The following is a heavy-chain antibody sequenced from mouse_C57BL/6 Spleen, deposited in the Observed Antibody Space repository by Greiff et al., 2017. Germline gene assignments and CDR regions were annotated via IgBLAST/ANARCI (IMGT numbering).Heavy chain of an antibody. Sequence: VKLQQSGPELVKPGASVKMSCKASGYTFTDYNMHWVKQSHGKSLEWIGYINPNDGGTSYNQKFKGKATLTVNKSSSTAYRDLRSLTSEDSAVYYCECSVYGNVDYWGQGTTLTVSS. J-gene: IGHJ2*01. CDR2: INPNDGGT. CDR1: GYTFTDYN. CDR3: ECSVYGNVDY. V-gene: IGHV1-22*01. D-gene: IGHD2-1*01.